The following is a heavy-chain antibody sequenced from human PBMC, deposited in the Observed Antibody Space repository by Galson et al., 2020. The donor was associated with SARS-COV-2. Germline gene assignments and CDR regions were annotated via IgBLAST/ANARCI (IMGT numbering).Heavy chain of an antibody. V-gene: IGHV4-59*08. J-gene: IGHJ3*01. D-gene: IGHD7-27*01. CDR1: GDSMTRYY. CDR3: ARFNIPVGTFEV. Sequence: ETSETLSLTCSVSGDSMTRYYWSWIRQPPGKGLDWIGYIHYRGRTEYNPSLKSRATLSVDTSTNQFALTLSSVTAADTAIYYCARFNIPVGTFEVWGQGTMVTVSS. CDR2: IHYRGRT.